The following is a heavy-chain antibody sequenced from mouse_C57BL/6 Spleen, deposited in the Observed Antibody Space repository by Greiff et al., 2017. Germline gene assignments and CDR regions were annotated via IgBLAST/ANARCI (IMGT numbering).Heavy chain of an antibody. CDR1: GFTFSDYY. CDR2: INYDGSST. V-gene: IGHV5-16*01. CDR3: ARGGAWFAY. Sequence: EVKVVESEGGLVQPGSSMKLSCTASGFTFSDYYMAWVRQVPEQGLEWIADINYDGSSTYYLDSLKSRFIISRDKAKNILYLQMSSLKSEDTATYYCARGGAWFAYWGQGTLVTVSA. J-gene: IGHJ3*01.